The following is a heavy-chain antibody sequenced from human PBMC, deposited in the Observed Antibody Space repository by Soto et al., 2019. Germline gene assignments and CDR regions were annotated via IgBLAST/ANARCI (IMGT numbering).Heavy chain of an antibody. V-gene: IGHV3-23*05. Sequence: GGSLRLSCAASGFSFSDYSMNWVRQAPGKGLEWVAFIDRSGTMTDYTESVKGRFTLSKDKSKKTVYLQMNSLRDEDTAVYYCASPAVADKHELDYWGQGTLVTVS. CDR3: ASPAVADKHELDY. CDR1: GFSFSDYS. J-gene: IGHJ4*02. CDR2: IDRSGTMT. D-gene: IGHD6-19*01.